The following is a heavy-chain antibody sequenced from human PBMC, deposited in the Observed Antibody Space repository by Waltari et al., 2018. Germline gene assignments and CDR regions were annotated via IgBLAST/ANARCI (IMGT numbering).Heavy chain of an antibody. J-gene: IGHJ4*02. V-gene: IGHV4-4*02. CDR1: W. Sequence: WWSWGRHSPKKGLEWIGQIQRSGRTHYNPSFESRVSISIDPSNNQFSLKVSSTTAADTAVYYCARDRGRGIYLDSWGRGTLVTVSA. CDR2: IQRSGRT. CDR3: ARDRGRGIYLDS. D-gene: IGHD2-15*01.